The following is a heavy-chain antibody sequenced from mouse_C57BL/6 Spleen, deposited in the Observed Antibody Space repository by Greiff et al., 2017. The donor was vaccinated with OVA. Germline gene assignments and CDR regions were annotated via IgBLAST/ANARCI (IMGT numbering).Heavy chain of an antibody. CDR3: ARWRYDGYDGMDY. Sequence: VQLQQSGPELVKPGASVKISCKASGYAFSSSWMNWVKQRPGKGLEWIGRIYPGDGDTNYNGKFKGKATLPADKSDSTADMQLSNLTSEDSADYFWARWRYDGYDGMDYWGQGTSVTVSS. J-gene: IGHJ4*01. CDR1: GYAFSSSW. V-gene: IGHV1-82*01. CDR2: IYPGDGDT. D-gene: IGHD2-2*01.